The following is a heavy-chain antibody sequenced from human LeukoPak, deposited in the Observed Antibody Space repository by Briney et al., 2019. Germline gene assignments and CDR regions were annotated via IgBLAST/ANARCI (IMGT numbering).Heavy chain of an antibody. D-gene: IGHD1-14*01. CDR3: AKGNTITPDY. V-gene: IGHV3-23*01. CDR2: ITSDGSRT. CDR1: GFTFSNYP. Sequence: RPGGSLRLSCAASGFTFSNYPMNWVRQAPGKGLEWVSAITSDGSRTYNADSVKGRFTISRDNSKNTLYLQMNGLRADDTAVYYYAKGNTITPDYWGQGTLVTVSS. J-gene: IGHJ4*02.